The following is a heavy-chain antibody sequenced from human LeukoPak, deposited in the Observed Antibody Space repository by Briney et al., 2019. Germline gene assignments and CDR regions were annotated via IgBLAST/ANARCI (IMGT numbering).Heavy chain of an antibody. CDR3: ARHGTISSESYFDY. D-gene: IGHD1-14*01. CDR2: VYFSGST. V-gene: IGHV4-39*01. Sequence: SSDTLSLTCTVSGGSVSSSTCYWGWIRQPPGEGLEWIGSVYFSGSTDYNPSLSSRATISVDTSKNQFSLRLSSVTAADTAVYYCARHGTISSESYFDYWGQGALVTVSS. CDR1: GGSVSSSTCY. J-gene: IGHJ4*02.